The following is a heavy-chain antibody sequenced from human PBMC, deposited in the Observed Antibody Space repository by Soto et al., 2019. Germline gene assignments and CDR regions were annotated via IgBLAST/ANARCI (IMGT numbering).Heavy chain of an antibody. D-gene: IGHD3-22*01. V-gene: IGHV4-59*01. CDR3: AGSGYYPNYFDY. CDR2: IYYSGST. Sequence: PSETLSLTCTVSGDSISSSYWSWIRQSPGKGLEWIGYIYYSGSTNYNASLKSRVTISVDTSKNQFSLKLSSVTAADTAVYYCAGSGYYPNYFDYWGQGTLVTVSS. CDR1: GDSISSSY. J-gene: IGHJ4*02.